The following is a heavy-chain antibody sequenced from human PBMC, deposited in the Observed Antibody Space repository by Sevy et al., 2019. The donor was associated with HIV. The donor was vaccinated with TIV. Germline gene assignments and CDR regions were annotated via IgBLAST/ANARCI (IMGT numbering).Heavy chain of an antibody. J-gene: IGHJ4*02. Sequence: GGSLRLSCAASGFTFSSYAMHWVRQAPGKGLGWVAVISYDGSNKYYADSVKGRFTISRDNSKNTLYLQMNSLRAEDTAVYYCARVGYDYVWGYYFDYWGQGTLVTVSS. CDR2: ISYDGSNK. D-gene: IGHD3-16*01. V-gene: IGHV3-30-3*01. CDR3: ARVGYDYVWGYYFDY. CDR1: GFTFSSYA.